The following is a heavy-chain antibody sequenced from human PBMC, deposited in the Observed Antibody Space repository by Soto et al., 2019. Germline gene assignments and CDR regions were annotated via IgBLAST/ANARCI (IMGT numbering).Heavy chain of an antibody. V-gene: IGHV4-39*01. CDR2: IYYSGRT. Sequence: SETLSLTCIVSGESISSSSYYWGWIRQPPGKGLEWIGSIYYSGRTYYNPSFKSRVTISIDTSKNQLSLKLSSVTATDTAVYYCARQRTTVVTQAYFDHWGQGALVTVSS. CDR3: ARQRTTVVTQAYFDH. CDR1: GESISSSSYY. J-gene: IGHJ4*02. D-gene: IGHD2-21*02.